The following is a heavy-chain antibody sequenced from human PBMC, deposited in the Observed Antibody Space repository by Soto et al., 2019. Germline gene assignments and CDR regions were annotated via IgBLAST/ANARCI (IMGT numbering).Heavy chain of an antibody. CDR1: SGFTFSSAW. V-gene: IGHV3-15*01. J-gene: IGHJ3*02. CDR3: TTDLAFDI. Sequence: EGQLVESGGGLVKPGGSLRLSCAASSGFTFSSAWMSWVRQAPGKGLGWVGRIKSKTDGGTTDYAAPVKGRFTISRDDAKTTVNLQMNSLKTEDTGVYYCTTDLAFDIWGQGTMVTVSS. CDR2: IKSKTDGGTT.